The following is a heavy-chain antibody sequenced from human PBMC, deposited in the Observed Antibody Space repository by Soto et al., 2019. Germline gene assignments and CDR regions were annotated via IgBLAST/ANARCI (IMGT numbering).Heavy chain of an antibody. V-gene: IGHV3-30*09. CDR2: ISYDGNSK. J-gene: IGHJ3*02. Sequence: QVQLVESGGGVVQPGNSLRLSCAASGFIFSGYAMHWVRQAPGKGLEWVAVISYDGNSKTYADFVKGRFAISRDNSKNTLYLQMNSLRPDETAVYYCAKRNYYHGSDYFNDALDIWGQWTMVTVSS. CDR3: AKRNYYHGSDYFNDALDI. CDR1: GFIFSGYA. D-gene: IGHD3-22*01.